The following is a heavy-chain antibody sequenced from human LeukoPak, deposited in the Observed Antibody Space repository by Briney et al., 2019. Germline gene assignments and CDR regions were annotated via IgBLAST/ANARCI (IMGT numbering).Heavy chain of an antibody. V-gene: IGHV1-69*06. J-gene: IGHJ4*02. D-gene: IGHD6-6*01. Sequence: SVKVSCKASGGTFSSYAISWVRQAPGQGLEWMGGIIPIFGTANYAQKFQGRVTITADKSTSTAYMELSSLRSEDTAVYYCARKVDEYSSSSADYWGQGTLVTVSS. CDR2: IIPIFGTA. CDR1: GGTFSSYA. CDR3: ARKVDEYSSSSADY.